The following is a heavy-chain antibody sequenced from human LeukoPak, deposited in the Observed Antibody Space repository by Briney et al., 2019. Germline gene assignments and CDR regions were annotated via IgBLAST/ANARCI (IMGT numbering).Heavy chain of an antibody. CDR2: INPNSGGT. CDR3: ARDRVTIFGVARVDY. Sequence: ASVKVSCKASGYTFTGYYMHWVRQAPGQGLEWMGWINPNSGGTNYAQKFQGRVTMTRDTSISTAYMELSRLRSDDTAVYYCARDRVTIFGVARVDYWGQGTLVTVSS. V-gene: IGHV1-2*02. J-gene: IGHJ4*02. D-gene: IGHD3-3*01. CDR1: GYTFTGYY.